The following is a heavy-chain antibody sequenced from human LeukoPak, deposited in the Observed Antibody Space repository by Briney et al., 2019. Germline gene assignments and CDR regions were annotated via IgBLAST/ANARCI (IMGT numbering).Heavy chain of an antibody. V-gene: IGHV3-74*01. Sequence: GGSLRLSCAAPGFTLNGYWMHWVRQAPGKGLVWVSRINSDGSTTSYADSVKGRFTISRDNSKNTLYLQMNSLRAEDTAVYYCARDGRRYCSSTSCIRGWFDPWGQGTLVTVSS. CDR3: ARDGRRYCSSTSCIRGWFDP. D-gene: IGHD2-2*01. CDR2: INSDGSTT. CDR1: GFTLNGYW. J-gene: IGHJ5*02.